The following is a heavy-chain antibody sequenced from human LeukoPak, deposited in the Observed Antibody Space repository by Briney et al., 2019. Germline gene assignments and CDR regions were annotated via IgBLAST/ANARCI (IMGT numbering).Heavy chain of an antibody. CDR1: GFTFSSYA. Sequence: GGSLRLSCAASGFTFSSYAVSWVRQAPGKGLEWVSAISGSGGSTYYADSVKGRFTISRDNSKNTLYLQMNSLRAEDTAAYYCATHRSQLVRGVTVFDYWGQGTLVTVS. J-gene: IGHJ4*02. D-gene: IGHD3-10*01. CDR3: ATHRSQLVRGVTVFDY. V-gene: IGHV3-23*01. CDR2: ISGSGGST.